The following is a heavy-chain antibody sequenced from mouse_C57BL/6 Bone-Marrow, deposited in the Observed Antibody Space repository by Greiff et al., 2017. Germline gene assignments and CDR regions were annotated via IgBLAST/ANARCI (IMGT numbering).Heavy chain of an antibody. V-gene: IGHV1-82*01. J-gene: IGHJ2*01. CDR2: IYPGDGDT. D-gene: IGHD2-1*01. CDR1: GYAFSSSW. CDR3: ARGGNYNYFDY. Sequence: VKLQQSGPELVKPGASVKISCKASGYAFSSSWMNWVKQRPGKGLEWIGRIYPGDGDTNYNGKFKGKATLTADKSSSTAYMQLSSLTSEDSAVYFCARGGNYNYFDYWGQGTTLTVSS.